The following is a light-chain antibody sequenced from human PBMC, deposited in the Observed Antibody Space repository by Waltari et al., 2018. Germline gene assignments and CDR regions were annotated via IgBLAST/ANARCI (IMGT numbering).Light chain of an antibody. Sequence: VVVTQSPLSLPVILGQSASISCTSSQSLVSSDGNTYLNWFQQRPGQSPRRLIYKVSNRDSGVPDRFSGSGSDTDFTLKISRVEAGDIGLYYCMQATHWPPVYTFGQGTKLEIK. J-gene: IGKJ2*01. CDR1: QSLVSSDGNTY. V-gene: IGKV2-30*01. CDR2: KVS. CDR3: MQATHWPPVYT.